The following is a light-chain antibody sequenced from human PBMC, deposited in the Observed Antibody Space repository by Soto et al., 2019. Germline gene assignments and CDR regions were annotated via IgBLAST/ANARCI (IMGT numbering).Light chain of an antibody. Sequence: DIQMTRSPSTLSGSVGDRVTITCRASRSISSWLAWYQQKPGKAPKLLIYDASSLESGVPSRFSGSGSGTEFTLTISSLQPDDFATYYCQHYNSYSEAFGQGTKVDIK. CDR2: DAS. J-gene: IGKJ1*01. CDR1: RSISSW. V-gene: IGKV1-5*01. CDR3: QHYNSYSEA.